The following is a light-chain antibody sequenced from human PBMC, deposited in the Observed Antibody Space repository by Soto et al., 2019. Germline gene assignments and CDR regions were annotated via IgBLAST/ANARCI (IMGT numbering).Light chain of an antibody. CDR1: QGISNY. Sequence: DIQMTQSPSSLSASVGDRVTITCRASQGISNYLAWYQQKPGKVPKLLIYAASTLHSGVPSRFSGSGSGTDFTLTISSLQPEDVATYYCQEYNSAPGFGQGTKVDIK. CDR3: QEYNSAPG. V-gene: IGKV1-27*01. CDR2: AAS. J-gene: IGKJ1*01.